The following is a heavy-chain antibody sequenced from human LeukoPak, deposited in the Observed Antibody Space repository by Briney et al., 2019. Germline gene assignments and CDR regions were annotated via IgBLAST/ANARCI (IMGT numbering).Heavy chain of an antibody. D-gene: IGHD4-17*01. V-gene: IGHV1-69*06. J-gene: IGHJ5*02. Sequence: ASVKVSCKASGGTFNSYAISWVRQAPGQGLEWMGGIIPIFGTANYAQRFQGRVTITADKSTSTAYMEVSSLRSEDTAVYYCAREIDDYGESWFDPWGQGTLVTVSS. CDR2: IIPIFGTA. CDR1: GGTFNSYA. CDR3: AREIDDYGESWFDP.